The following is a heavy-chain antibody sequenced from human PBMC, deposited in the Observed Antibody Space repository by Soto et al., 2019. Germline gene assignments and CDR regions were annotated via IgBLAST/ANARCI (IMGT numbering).Heavy chain of an antibody. Sequence: ASVKVSCKASGYTFTGYYMHWVRQAPGQGLEWMGWINPNSGGTNYAQKFQGWVTMNTDTSISTAYMELSRLTSDDTAVYYCARGNPYNWNDLYYFYFCGQGTLVTVSS. CDR3: ARGNPYNWNDLYYFYF. CDR2: INPNSGGT. V-gene: IGHV1-2*04. D-gene: IGHD1-1*01. J-gene: IGHJ4*02. CDR1: GYTFTGYY.